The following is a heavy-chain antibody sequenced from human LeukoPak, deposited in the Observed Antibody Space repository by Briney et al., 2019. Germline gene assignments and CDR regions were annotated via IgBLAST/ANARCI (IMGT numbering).Heavy chain of an antibody. Sequence: SETLSLTCTVSGGSISSYYWSWIRQPPGKGLEWIGYIYYSGSTNYNPSLKSRVTISVDTSKNQFSLKLSSVTAADTAVYYCARVDYCSGGSCYDWFDPWGQGTLVTVSS. CDR2: IYYSGST. D-gene: IGHD2-15*01. J-gene: IGHJ5*02. V-gene: IGHV4-59*01. CDR3: ARVDYCSGGSCYDWFDP. CDR1: GGSISSYY.